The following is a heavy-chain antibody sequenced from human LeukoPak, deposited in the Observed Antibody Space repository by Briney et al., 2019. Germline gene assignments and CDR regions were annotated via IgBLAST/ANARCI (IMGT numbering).Heavy chain of an antibody. CDR2: INPNSGGT. Sequence: ASVKVSCKASGYTFTGYYMHWVRQAPGQGLERMGWINPNSGGTNYAQKFQGRVTMTRDTSISTAYMELSRLRSDDTAVYYCARDREGLRLGPIDCWGQGTLVTVSS. V-gene: IGHV1-2*02. D-gene: IGHD3-16*01. CDR1: GYTFTGYY. J-gene: IGHJ4*02. CDR3: ARDREGLRLGPIDC.